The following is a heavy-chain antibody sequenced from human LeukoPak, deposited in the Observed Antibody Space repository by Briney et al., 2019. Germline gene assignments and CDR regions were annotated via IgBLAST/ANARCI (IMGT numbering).Heavy chain of an antibody. V-gene: IGHV6-1*01. D-gene: IGHD4-17*01. J-gene: IGHJ2*01. CDR3: ARERGEMEFCNYGDYGGRRGVPYWYFFL. Sequence: QTLSLTCAISGDRASSTSASWNWIRQSPSRGLEWLGRTYDMSKWSNQYAGCVKRRITINPDTPKIPVSLQLNSVTPEHSAVYYCARERGEMEFCNYGDYGGRRGVPYWYFFLCGGGTLVTVSS. CDR1: GDRASSTSAS. CDR2: TYDMSKWSN.